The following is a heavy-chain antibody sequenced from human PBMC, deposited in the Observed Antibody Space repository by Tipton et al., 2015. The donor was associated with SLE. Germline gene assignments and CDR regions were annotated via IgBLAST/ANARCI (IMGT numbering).Heavy chain of an antibody. CDR2: IYYSGSA. V-gene: IGHV4-59*02. D-gene: IGHD3-22*01. Sequence: LRLSCTVSGGSVSSYYWSWIRQPPGKGLEWIGYIYYSGSANYNPSLKSRVTISVDTSKNQFSLKLSSVTAADTAVYYCARGYDSSGYDAFDIWGQGTMVTVSS. CDR1: GGSVSSYY. J-gene: IGHJ3*02. CDR3: ARGYDSSGYDAFDI.